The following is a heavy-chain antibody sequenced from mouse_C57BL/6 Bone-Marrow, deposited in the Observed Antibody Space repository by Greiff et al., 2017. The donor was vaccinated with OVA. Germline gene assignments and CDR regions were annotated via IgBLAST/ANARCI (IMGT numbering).Heavy chain of an antibody. CDR3: ARDLGYGSYYFDY. V-gene: IGHV2-2*01. CDR1: GFSLTSYG. D-gene: IGHD1-1*01. J-gene: IGHJ2*01. CDR2: IWSGGST. Sequence: VQLQQSGPGLVQPSQSLSITCTVSGFSLTSYGVHWVRQSPGKGLEWLGVIWSGGSTDSNAAFISRLSISKDNSKSQVFFKMNSLQADDTAIYYCARDLGYGSYYFDYWGQGTTLTVSS.